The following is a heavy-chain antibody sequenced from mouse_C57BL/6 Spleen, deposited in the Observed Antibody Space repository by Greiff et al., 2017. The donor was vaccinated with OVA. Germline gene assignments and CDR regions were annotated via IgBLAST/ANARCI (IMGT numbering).Heavy chain of an antibody. CDR2: IYPSDSET. J-gene: IGHJ4*01. CDR1: GYTFTSYW. Sequence: VQLQQSGAELVRPGSSVKLSCKASGYTFTSYWMDWVKQRPGQGLEWIGNIYPSDSETHYNQKFKDKATLTVDKSSSTAYMQLSSLTSEDSAVYYCARGYDVYAMDYWGQGTSVTVSS. CDR3: ARGYDVYAMDY. V-gene: IGHV1-61*01. D-gene: IGHD1-2*01.